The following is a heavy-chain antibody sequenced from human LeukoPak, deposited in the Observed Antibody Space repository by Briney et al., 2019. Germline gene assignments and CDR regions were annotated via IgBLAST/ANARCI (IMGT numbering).Heavy chain of an antibody. CDR1: GGSISSGTYY. J-gene: IGHJ6*02. CDR3: ASNSRLQLNSYYYYGMDV. CDR2: VFYSGTT. D-gene: IGHD5-24*01. Sequence: SETLSLTCTVSGGSISSGTYYWGWIRQPPGKGLEWIGSVFYSGTTYYNPSLMSRVTIAVNTSKDQFSLRLSSVTAADTAVYYCASNSRLQLNSYYYYGMDVWGQGTTVTVSS. V-gene: IGHV4-39*07.